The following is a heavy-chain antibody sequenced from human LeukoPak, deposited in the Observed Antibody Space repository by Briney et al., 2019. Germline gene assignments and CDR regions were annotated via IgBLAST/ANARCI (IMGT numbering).Heavy chain of an antibody. V-gene: IGHV4-61*08. J-gene: IGHJ6*03. CDR1: GDSISSGDYY. D-gene: IGHD3-10*01. CDR2: IYYSGST. CDR3: ARATMVRPYYYYYYMDV. Sequence: PSRTLSLTCTVSGDSISSGDYYWSWIRQPPGKGLEWIGYIYYSGSTNYKSSLKSRVTISVDTSKNQFSLKLSSVTAADTAVYYCARATMVRPYYYYYYMDVWGKGTTVTISS.